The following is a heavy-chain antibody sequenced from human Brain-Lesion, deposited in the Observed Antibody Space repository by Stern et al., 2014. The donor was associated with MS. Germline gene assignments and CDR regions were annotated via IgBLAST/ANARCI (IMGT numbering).Heavy chain of an antibody. CDR1: GYIFTGYY. D-gene: IGHD3-3*01. CDR3: ARDQRGITIFGVVTDYYYLGMDV. J-gene: IGHJ6*02. CDR2: ITPNPGGP. V-gene: IGHV1-2*02. Sequence: VHLVESGAEVKKPGASVKVSCKTSGYIFTGYYIHWVRQAPGQGLEWMAWITPNPGGPKYAQKFQGRVTMSRDTSISTAYVELSSLTSDDTAVYYCARDQRGITIFGVVTDYYYLGMDVWGQGTTVTVSS.